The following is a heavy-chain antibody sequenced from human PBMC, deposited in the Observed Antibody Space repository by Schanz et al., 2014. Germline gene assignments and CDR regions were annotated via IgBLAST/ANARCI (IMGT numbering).Heavy chain of an antibody. CDR1: GFTFSSYA. J-gene: IGHJ6*02. CDR3: ASQRSYFYAMDV. CDR2: ISSVGISK. Sequence: EVQLLESGGGLVQPGGSLRLSCAASGFTFSSYAMSWVRQAPGKGLEWVSYISSVGISKYYADPVKGRFTISRDSAKNSLYLQMNSLRAEDTAVYYCASQRSYFYAMDVWGQGTTVTVSS. V-gene: IGHV3-48*04.